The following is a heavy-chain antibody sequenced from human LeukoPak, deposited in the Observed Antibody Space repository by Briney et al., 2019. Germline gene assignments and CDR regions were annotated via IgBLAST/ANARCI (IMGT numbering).Heavy chain of an antibody. CDR1: GGAISSYY. V-gene: IGHV4-59*01. CDR3: ARVHLGYYDSSGYYFKFDY. CDR2: IYYSGST. Sequence: SSETLSLTCTVSGGAISSYYWSWIRQPPGKGLEWIGYIYYSGSTNYNPSLKSRVTISVDTSKNQFSLKLSSVTAADTAVYYCARVHLGYYDSSGYYFKFDYWGQGTLVTVSS. J-gene: IGHJ4*02. D-gene: IGHD3-22*01.